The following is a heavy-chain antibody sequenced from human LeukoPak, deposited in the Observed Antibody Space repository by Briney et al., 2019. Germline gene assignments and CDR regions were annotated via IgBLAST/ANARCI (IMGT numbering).Heavy chain of an antibody. CDR1: GYTFTSYG. CDR2: ISAYNGNT. J-gene: IGHJ4*02. Sequence: ASVKVSCKASGYTFTSYGISWVRQAPGQGLEWMGWISAYNGNTNYAQKLQGRVTMTTDTSTSTAYMELRSLRSDDTAVYYCARFGSSYDSTPYYFDYWGQGTLVTVSS. D-gene: IGHD3-22*01. CDR3: ARFGSSYDSTPYYFDY. V-gene: IGHV1-18*01.